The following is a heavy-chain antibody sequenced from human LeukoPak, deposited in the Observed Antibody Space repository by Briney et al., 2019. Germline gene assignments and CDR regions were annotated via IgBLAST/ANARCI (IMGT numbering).Heavy chain of an antibody. CDR1: GGSISSYY. CDR2: IYYSGST. CDR3: ARHKYSSGWPPEGAFDI. V-gene: IGHV4-59*08. Sequence: PSETLSLTCTVSGGSISSYYWSWLRQPPGKGLEWIGYIYYSGSTYYNPSLKSRVTISVDTSKNQFSLKLSSVTAADTAVYYCARHKYSSGWPPEGAFDIWGQGTMVTVSS. D-gene: IGHD6-19*01. J-gene: IGHJ3*02.